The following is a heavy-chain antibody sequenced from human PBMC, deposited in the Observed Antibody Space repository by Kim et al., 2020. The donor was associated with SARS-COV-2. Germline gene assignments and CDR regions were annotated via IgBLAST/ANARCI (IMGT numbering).Heavy chain of an antibody. CDR2: IYAGGST. Sequence: SETLSLTCTVSSGSLSSYWWSWIRQPAGKGLEWIGRIYAGGSTNYNLSLKNRVTISVDTSNNQFSLKLSSVTAADSAVYFCARDHSAYDFLSTYFYYFDAWGQGALVTVSS. D-gene: IGHD3-3*01. CDR3: ARDHSAYDFLSTYFYYFDA. CDR1: SGSLSSYW. J-gene: IGHJ4*02. V-gene: IGHV4-4*07.